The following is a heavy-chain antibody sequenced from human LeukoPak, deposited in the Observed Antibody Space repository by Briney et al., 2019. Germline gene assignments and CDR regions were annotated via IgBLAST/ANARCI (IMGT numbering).Heavy chain of an antibody. CDR2: IHNSGRT. Sequence: SETLSLTCSVSGGSVSSYYWSWIRQSPGKGLEWIGYIHNSGRTNYNPSLKSRVTISVDTSKNQFSLKLSSVTAADTAVYYCARTNVADPLWGQGTLVTVSS. D-gene: IGHD6-13*01. V-gene: IGHV4-59*02. CDR1: GGSVSSYY. CDR3: ARTNVADPL. J-gene: IGHJ4*02.